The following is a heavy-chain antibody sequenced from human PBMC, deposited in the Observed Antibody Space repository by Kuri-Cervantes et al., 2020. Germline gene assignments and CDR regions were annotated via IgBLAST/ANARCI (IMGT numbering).Heavy chain of an antibody. V-gene: IGHV3-7*01. CDR3: ARGITIFGVVMGPMDV. Sequence: GGSLRLSCAASGFTFSSYWLSWVRQAPGKGLEWVANIKQDGSEKYYVDSVKGRFTISRDNSKNTLYLQMNSLRAEDTAVYYCARGITIFGVVMGPMDVWGQGTTVTVSS. CDR1: GFTFSSYW. D-gene: IGHD3-3*01. CDR2: IKQDGSEK. J-gene: IGHJ6*02.